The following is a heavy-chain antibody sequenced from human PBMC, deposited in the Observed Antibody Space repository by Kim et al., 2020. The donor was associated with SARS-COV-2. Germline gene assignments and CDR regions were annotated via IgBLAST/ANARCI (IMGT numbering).Heavy chain of an antibody. V-gene: IGHV1-46*01. CDR3: ARDFPNILTGYYCYYGMDV. CDR2: INPSGGST. CDR1: GYTFTSYY. D-gene: IGHD3-9*01. J-gene: IGHJ6*02. Sequence: ASVKVSCKASGYTFTSYYMHWVRQAPGQGLEWMGIINPSGGSTSYAQKFQGRVTMTRDTSTSTVYMELSSLRSQDTAVYYCARDFPNILTGYYCYYGMDVWGHGTTVTASS.